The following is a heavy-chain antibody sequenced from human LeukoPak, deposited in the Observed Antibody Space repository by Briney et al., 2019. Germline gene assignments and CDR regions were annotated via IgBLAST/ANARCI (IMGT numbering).Heavy chain of an antibody. CDR2: IYHSGST. D-gene: IGHD2-15*01. Sequence: PSGTLSLTCAVSGGSISSSNWWSWVRQPPGKGLEWIGEIYHSGSTNYNPSLKSRVTISVDKSKNQFSLKLSSVTAADTAVYYCARVGSCSGDSCYYRLFDYWGQGTLVTVSS. CDR3: ARVGSCSGDSCYYRLFDY. CDR1: GGSISSSNW. J-gene: IGHJ4*02. V-gene: IGHV4-4*02.